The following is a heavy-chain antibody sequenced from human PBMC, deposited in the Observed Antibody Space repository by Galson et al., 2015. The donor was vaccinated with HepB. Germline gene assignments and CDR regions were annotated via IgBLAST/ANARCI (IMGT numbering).Heavy chain of an antibody. Sequence: SLRLSCAASGFTFSSYAMSWVRQAPGKGLEWVSAISGSGGSTYYADSVKGRFTISRDNSKNTLYLQMNSLRAEDTAVYYCAKGVANYGDYVDWYFDLWGRGTLVTVSS. CDR2: ISGSGGST. D-gene: IGHD4-17*01. V-gene: IGHV3-23*01. CDR1: GFTFSSYA. CDR3: AKGVANYGDYVDWYFDL. J-gene: IGHJ2*01.